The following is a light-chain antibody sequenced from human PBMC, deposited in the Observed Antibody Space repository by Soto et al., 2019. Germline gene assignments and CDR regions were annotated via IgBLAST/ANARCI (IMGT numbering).Light chain of an antibody. CDR2: GAS. CDR1: QSVSSSY. CDR3: QQYGSSPLFT. Sequence: EIVLTQSPGTLSLSPGERATLSCRASQSVSSSYLAWYQQKPGQAPRLLIYGASSRATGIPERFSGSGSGTDFTFTISRLEPDDFAVYYCQQYGSSPLFTFGPGTKVDIK. V-gene: IGKV3-20*01. J-gene: IGKJ3*01.